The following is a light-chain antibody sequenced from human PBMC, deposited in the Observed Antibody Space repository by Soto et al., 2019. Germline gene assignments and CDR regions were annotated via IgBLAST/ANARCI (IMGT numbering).Light chain of an antibody. CDR1: QGIRHH. Sequence: AIQMTQSPSSLSASDGDSVTITCRASQGIRHHLGWYQQKPGKAPMLLIYAASTLESGVPSRFSGSGSGTDFTLTISSLQPEDFATYYCLQDYKYPRTFGQGTRVEI. CDR3: LQDYKYPRT. V-gene: IGKV1-6*01. J-gene: IGKJ1*01. CDR2: AAS.